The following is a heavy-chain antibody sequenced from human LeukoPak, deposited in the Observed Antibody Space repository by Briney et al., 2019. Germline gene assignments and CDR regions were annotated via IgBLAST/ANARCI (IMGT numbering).Heavy chain of an antibody. D-gene: IGHD3-3*01. CDR2: IIPIFGIA. J-gene: IGHJ6*02. V-gene: IGHV1-69*04. CDR3: ATLPGITIFGVVIIGGMDV. Sequence: ASVKVSCKASGGTFSSYAISWVRQAPGQGLEWMGRIIPIFGIANYAQKFQGRVTITADKSTSTAYMELSSLRSEDAAVYYCATLPGITIFGVVIIGGMDVWGQGTTVTVSS. CDR1: GGTFSSYA.